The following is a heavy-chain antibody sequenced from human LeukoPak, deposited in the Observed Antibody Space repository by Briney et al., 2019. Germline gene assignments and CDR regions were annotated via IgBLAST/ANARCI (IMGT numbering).Heavy chain of an antibody. J-gene: IGHJ6*03. D-gene: IGHD3-22*01. CDR3: ARDYYDTDYYYYYYMDV. V-gene: IGHV3-21*01. CDR1: GFTFSSYW. Sequence: GGSLRLSCVASGFTFSSYWMHWVRQAPGKGLEWVSSISSSSSYIYYADSVKGRFTISRDNAKNSLYLQMNSLRAEDTAVYYCARDYYDTDYYYYYYMDVWGKGTTVTVSS. CDR2: ISSSSSYI.